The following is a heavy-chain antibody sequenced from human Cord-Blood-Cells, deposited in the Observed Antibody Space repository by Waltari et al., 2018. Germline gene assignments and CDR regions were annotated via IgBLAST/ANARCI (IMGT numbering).Heavy chain of an antibody. CDR1: GYTFTSYA. V-gene: IGHV1-3*01. Sequence: QVQLVQSGAEVKKPGASVKVSCKASGYTFTSYAMHWVRQAPGQRLEWMGWINAGNSNTKYSQKFQGRVTITRDTSASTAYMELSSLRSEDTAVYYCATYSGSYYYYGMDVWGQGTTVTVSS. CDR3: ATYSGSYYYYGMDV. CDR2: INAGNSNT. J-gene: IGHJ6*02. D-gene: IGHD1-26*01.